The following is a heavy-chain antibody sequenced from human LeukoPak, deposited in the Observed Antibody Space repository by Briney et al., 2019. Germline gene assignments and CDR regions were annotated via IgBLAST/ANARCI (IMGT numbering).Heavy chain of an antibody. Sequence: PSETLSLTCAVYSGSFSGYYWSWIRQPPGEGLEWIGEINHSGSTNYNPSLKSRVTFSVDTSKNQFSLKLSSVTAADTAVYYCARGKTNVDIAATTNYDYWGQGTLVTVSS. CDR3: ARGKTNVDIAATTNYDY. CDR2: INHSGST. V-gene: IGHV4-34*01. D-gene: IGHD5-12*01. J-gene: IGHJ4*02. CDR1: SGSFSGYY.